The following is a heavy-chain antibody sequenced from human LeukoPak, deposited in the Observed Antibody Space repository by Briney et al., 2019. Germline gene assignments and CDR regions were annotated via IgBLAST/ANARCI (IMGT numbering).Heavy chain of an antibody. CDR1: GYTLTELS. V-gene: IGHV1-24*01. CDR2: FDPEDGET. D-gene: IGHD5-18*01. Sequence: ASVKVSCKVSGYTLTELSMHWVRQAPGKGLEWMGGFDPEDGETIYAQKFQGRVTMTEDTSTDTAYMELSSLRSEDTAVYYCATAAILYSYVTHWGQGTLVTVPT. J-gene: IGHJ4*02. CDR3: ATAAILYSYVTH.